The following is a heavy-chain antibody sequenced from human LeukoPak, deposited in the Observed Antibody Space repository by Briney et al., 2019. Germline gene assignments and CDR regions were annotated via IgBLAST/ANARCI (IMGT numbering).Heavy chain of an antibody. J-gene: IGHJ5*02. CDR3: ARAGRITMVRGRHNWFDP. CDR2: IYYSGST. V-gene: IGHV4-31*03. D-gene: IGHD3-10*01. CDR1: GVSTSSGGYY. Sequence: SQTLALICTVSGVSTSSGGYYWSWIRQHPGKGLEWIGYIYYSGSTYYNPSLKSRVTISVDTSKNQFSLKLSSVTAADTAVYYCARAGRITMVRGRHNWFDPWGQGTLVTVSS.